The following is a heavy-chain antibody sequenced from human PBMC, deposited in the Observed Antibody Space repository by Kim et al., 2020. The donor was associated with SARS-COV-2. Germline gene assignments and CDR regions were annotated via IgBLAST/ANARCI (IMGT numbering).Heavy chain of an antibody. J-gene: IGHJ3*02. CDR1: GYTFTGYY. D-gene: IGHD3-3*01. Sequence: ASVKVSCKASGYTFTGYYMHWVRQAPGQGLEWMGRINPNSGGTNYAQKFQGRVTMTRDTSISTAYMELSRLRSDDTAVYYCASGGNYDFWSGYYTAAFDIWGQGTMVTVSS. V-gene: IGHV1-2*06. CDR2: INPNSGGT. CDR3: ASGGNYDFWSGYYTAAFDI.